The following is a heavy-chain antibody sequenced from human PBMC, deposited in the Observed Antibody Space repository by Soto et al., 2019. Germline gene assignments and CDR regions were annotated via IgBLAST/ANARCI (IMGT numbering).Heavy chain of an antibody. CDR2: IYADGYNK. CDR1: GFSFNKYG. CDR3: ANGGGSNIRCSSFDC. J-gene: IGHJ4*02. Sequence: GGSLRLSCAASGFSFNKYGMHWVRQAPGKGLEWVAVIYADGYNKYYADSVRGRFTISRDNSKNTLYLQMDSLTVEGTAVYYCANGGGSNIRCSSFDCWGQGALVTVSS. V-gene: IGHV3-33*06. D-gene: IGHD2-2*01.